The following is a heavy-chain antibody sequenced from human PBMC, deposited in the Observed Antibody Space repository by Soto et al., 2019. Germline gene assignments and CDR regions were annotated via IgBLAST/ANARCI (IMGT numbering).Heavy chain of an antibody. CDR2: ISAYNGNT. Sequence: ASVKVSCKASGFTFTSSAMQWVRQARGQRLEWMGWISAYNGNTNYAQKLQGRVTMTTDTSTSTAYMELRSLRSDDTAVYYCARFDVRGYSIPSWYYGMDVWGQGTTVTVSS. CDR1: GFTFTSSA. J-gene: IGHJ6*02. D-gene: IGHD3-3*01. V-gene: IGHV1-18*01. CDR3: ARFDVRGYSIPSWYYGMDV.